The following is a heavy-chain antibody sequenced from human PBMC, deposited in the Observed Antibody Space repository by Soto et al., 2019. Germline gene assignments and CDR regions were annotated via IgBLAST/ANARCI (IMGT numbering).Heavy chain of an antibody. CDR1: GFTFSNAW. J-gene: IGHJ4*02. CDR3: TTDDPINKY. CDR2: IKSKTNGGTT. Sequence: PGGSLRLSCAVSGFTFSNAWMSWVRQAPGKGLEWVGRIKSKTNGGTTDYAAPVNGRFTISRDDSKNTLYLQLNSLKAEDTALYYCTTDDPINKYWGQGTLVTVS. V-gene: IGHV3-15*01.